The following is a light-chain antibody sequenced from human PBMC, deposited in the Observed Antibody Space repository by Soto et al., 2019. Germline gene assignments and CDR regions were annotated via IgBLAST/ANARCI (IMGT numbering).Light chain of an antibody. CDR2: AAS. CDR3: QQSYRTPHT. J-gene: IGKJ2*01. CDR1: QGVRGY. V-gene: IGKV1-39*01. Sequence: DIQMTQSPSSLSASVGVRVTITCRASQGVRGYLLWYQQRQGRAPKLLIYAASNLLSGVPSRFSGSGSGANFTLTITSLQPEDFATYYCQQSYRTPHTFGQGTKLETK.